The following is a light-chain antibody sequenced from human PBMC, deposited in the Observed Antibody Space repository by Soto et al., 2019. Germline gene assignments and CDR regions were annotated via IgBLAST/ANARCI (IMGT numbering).Light chain of an antibody. V-gene: IGLV2-14*01. CDR2: EVS. Sequence: SVVTQPASVSGSLGQSITISCTGTSSDVGGYNYVSWYQQHPGKAPKLMIYEVSNRPSGDSNRFSGSKSGNSASLTISGLQAEDEADYYCSSYTSSSTYVFGTGTKVTVL. CDR3: SSYTSSSTYV. J-gene: IGLJ1*01. CDR1: SSDVGGYNY.